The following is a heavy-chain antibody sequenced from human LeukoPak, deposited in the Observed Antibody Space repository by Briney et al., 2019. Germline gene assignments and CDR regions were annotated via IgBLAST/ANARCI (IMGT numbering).Heavy chain of an antibody. V-gene: IGHV3-48*03. CDR2: VTSSGPTA. CDR3: ARLGFCSDGRCYSLDY. Sequence: GGALRLSRAASVFTLTNYVMNWVRQAPRMGLEWVSYVTSSGPTAFYADSVKGRFNISRDNAQISLFLQMNNLTAEDTAIYYCARLGFCSDGRCYSLDYWGQGILVTVSS. D-gene: IGHD2-15*01. J-gene: IGHJ4*02. CDR1: VFTLTNYV.